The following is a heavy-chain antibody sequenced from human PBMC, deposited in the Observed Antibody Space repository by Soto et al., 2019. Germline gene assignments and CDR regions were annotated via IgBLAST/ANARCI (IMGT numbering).Heavy chain of an antibody. CDR2: IHYSGST. CDR3: ARARYQLLHPYYYGMDV. V-gene: IGHV4-59*01. CDR1: GGSLSGSY. J-gene: IGHJ6*02. D-gene: IGHD2-2*01. Sequence: SETLSLACAVYGGSLSGSYWSWIRQSPGKGLEWIGYIHYSGSTKSNPSLKSRVTISVDTSRNQVSLKLSSVTAADSAVYFCARARYQLLHPYYYGMDVWGQGTTVTVSS.